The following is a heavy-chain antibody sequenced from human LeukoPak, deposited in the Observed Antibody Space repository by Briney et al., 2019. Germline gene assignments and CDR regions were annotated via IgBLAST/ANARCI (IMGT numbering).Heavy chain of an antibody. V-gene: IGHV3-48*03. CDR2: ISSSGSTI. CDR3: ARDSRSWYY. CDR1: GFTFSSHE. Sequence: GGSLRLSCAASGFTFSSHEVNWVRQAPGKGLEWVSYISSSGSTIYYADSVKGRFTISRDNAKNSLYLQMNSLRAEDTAVYYCARDSRSWYYWGQGTLVTVSS. J-gene: IGHJ4*02. D-gene: IGHD6-13*01.